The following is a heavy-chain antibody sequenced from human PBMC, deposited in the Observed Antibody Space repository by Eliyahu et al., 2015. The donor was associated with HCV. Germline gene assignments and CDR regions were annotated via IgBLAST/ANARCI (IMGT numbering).Heavy chain of an antibody. V-gene: IGHV4-4*02. Sequence: QVQLQESGPGLVKPSGTLSLTCSVSGDSVSGGNWWSWVRQPPGEGLEWMGETHHTGSGNYNPSLKSRVTISVDTSKNQFSLYLSSVTAADTAVYYCVRNGGWYLTIWGQGTMVTVSS. CDR2: THHTGSG. CDR3: VRNGGWYLTI. D-gene: IGHD6-19*01. J-gene: IGHJ3*02. CDR1: GDSVSGGNW.